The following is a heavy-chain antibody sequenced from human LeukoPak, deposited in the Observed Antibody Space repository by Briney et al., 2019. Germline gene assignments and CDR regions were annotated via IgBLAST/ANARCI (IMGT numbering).Heavy chain of an antibody. D-gene: IGHD6-19*01. CDR3: ARGPGYSSGWYYYFDY. CDR2: ISSSSSYI. Sequence: GGSLRLSRAASGFTFSSYSMNWVRQAPGKGLEWVSSISSSSSYIYYADSVKGRFTISRDNAKNSLYLQMNSLRAEDTAVYYCARGPGYSSGWYYYFDYWGQGTLVTVSS. V-gene: IGHV3-21*01. CDR1: GFTFSSYS. J-gene: IGHJ4*02.